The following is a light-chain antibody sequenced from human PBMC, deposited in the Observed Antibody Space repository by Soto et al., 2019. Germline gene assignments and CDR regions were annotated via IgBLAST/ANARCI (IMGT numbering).Light chain of an antibody. CDR3: SSYTSSSIPWV. CDR1: SSDVDGYNY. CDR2: EVS. V-gene: IGLV2-14*01. Sequence: QSALTQPASVSRSPGQSITISCTGTSSDVDGYNYVSWYQQHPGKAPKLMIYEVSNRPSGVSNRFSGSKSGNTASLTISGLQAEDEADYYCSSYTSSSIPWVFGGGTKLTVL. J-gene: IGLJ3*02.